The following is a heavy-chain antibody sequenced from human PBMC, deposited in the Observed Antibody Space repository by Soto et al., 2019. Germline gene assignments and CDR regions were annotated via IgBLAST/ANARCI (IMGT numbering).Heavy chain of an antibody. CDR1: GFTFSDYP. CDR3: AKYEYSGSYFDY. V-gene: IGHV3-23*01. J-gene: IGHJ4*02. CDR2: ISGSGGST. D-gene: IGHD1-26*01. Sequence: PGGSLRLSCAASGFTFSDYPMSWVRQAPGKGLEWVSGISGSGGSTEYADSVKGRFTISRDNSKKMVYLQMNSLRAEDTALYYCAKYEYSGSYFDYWGQGTLVTVS.